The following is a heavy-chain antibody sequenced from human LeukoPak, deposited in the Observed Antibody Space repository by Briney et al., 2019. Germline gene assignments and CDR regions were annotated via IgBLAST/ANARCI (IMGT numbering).Heavy chain of an antibody. J-gene: IGHJ4*02. CDR2: IYYSGST. V-gene: IGHV4-61*08. CDR1: GGSISSGDYY. CDR3: ARGTVFFDY. Sequence: SETLSLTCIVSGGSISSGDYYWSWIRQPPGKGLEWIGYIYYSGSTNYNPSLKSRVTISVDTSKNQFSLKLSSVTAADTAVYYCARGTVFFDYWGQGTLVTVSS. D-gene: IGHD3-16*01.